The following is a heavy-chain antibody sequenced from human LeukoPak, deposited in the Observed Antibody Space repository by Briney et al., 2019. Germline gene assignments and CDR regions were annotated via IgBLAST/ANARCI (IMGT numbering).Heavy chain of an antibody. V-gene: IGHV3-23*01. Sequence: GGSLRLSCAASGFTFNTYTMHWVRQAPGKGLEWVSAISGSGGSTYYADSVKGRFTISRDNSKNTLYLQMNSLRAEDTAVYYCARRRELGAFDIWGQGTMVTVSS. D-gene: IGHD1-26*01. J-gene: IGHJ3*02. CDR1: GFTFNTYT. CDR2: ISGSGGST. CDR3: ARRRELGAFDI.